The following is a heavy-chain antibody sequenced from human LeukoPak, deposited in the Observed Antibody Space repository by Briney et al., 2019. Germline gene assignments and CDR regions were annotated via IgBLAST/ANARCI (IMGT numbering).Heavy chain of an antibody. Sequence: GGSLRLSCAASGFTFSSYAMSWVRQAPGKGLEWVSAISGSGGSTYYADSVKGRYTISRDNSKNTPYLQMNSLRAEDTAVYYCAKDSCSGGSCYASRPGDYWGQGTLVTVSS. J-gene: IGHJ4*02. CDR3: AKDSCSGGSCYASRPGDY. V-gene: IGHV3-23*01. CDR2: ISGSGGST. CDR1: GFTFSSYA. D-gene: IGHD2-15*01.